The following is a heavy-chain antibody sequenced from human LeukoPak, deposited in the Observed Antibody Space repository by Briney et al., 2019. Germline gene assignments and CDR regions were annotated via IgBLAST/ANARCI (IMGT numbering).Heavy chain of an antibody. CDR1: GFTFTDYA. J-gene: IGHJ4*02. CDR3: AKARTPYNSGFDY. CDR2: ISASGSTT. D-gene: IGHD6-19*01. V-gene: IGHV3-23*01. Sequence: GGSLRLSCAASGFTFTDYAMGGVRPAPGQGLEWASTISASGSTTYYADSVRGRFTTSRDNSKNTLSLQMSSLRAEDTAVYYCAKARTPYNSGFDYWGQGTLVAVSS.